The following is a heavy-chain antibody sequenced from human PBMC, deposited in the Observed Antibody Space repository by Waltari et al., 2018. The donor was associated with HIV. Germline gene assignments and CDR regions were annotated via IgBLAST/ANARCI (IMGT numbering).Heavy chain of an antibody. Sequence: QVQLVESGGGVVQPGRYLSLSCAASGFTFSRYGMHWVRQAPGKGLEWVAVIWYDGSNKYYADSVKGRFSISRDNSKNTLYLQMNSLRAEDTAVYFCARRGVLTYYYTMDVWGQGTTVTVSS. V-gene: IGHV3-33*01. CDR1: GFTFSRYG. J-gene: IGHJ6*02. CDR2: IWYDGSNK. D-gene: IGHD3-10*01. CDR3: ARRGVLTYYYTMDV.